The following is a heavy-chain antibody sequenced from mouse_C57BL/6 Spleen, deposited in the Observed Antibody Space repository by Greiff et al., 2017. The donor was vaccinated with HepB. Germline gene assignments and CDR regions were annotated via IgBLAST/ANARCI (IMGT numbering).Heavy chain of an antibody. CDR2: IYPGDGDT. V-gene: IGHV1-82*01. D-gene: IGHD1-1*01. CDR1: GYAFSSSW. Sequence: QVHVKQSGPELVKPGASVKISCKASGYAFSSSWMNWVKQRPGKGLEWIGRIYPGDGDTNYNGKFKGKATLTADKSSSTAYMQLSSLTSEDSAVYFCASRYYYGSSLFDYWGQGTTLTVSS. J-gene: IGHJ2*01. CDR3: ASRYYYGSSLFDY.